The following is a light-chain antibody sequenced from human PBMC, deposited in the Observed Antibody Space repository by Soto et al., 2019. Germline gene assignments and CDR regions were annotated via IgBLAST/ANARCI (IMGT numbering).Light chain of an antibody. CDR3: CSYTSMSTGV. Sequence: QSALTQPASVSGSPGQTITISCTGTSSNVGSYNYVSWYQQHPGKAPKLMIYEVSNRPSGVSNRFSGSKSGNTASLTISVREAEDEDNYYCCSYTSMSTGVFGGGTQLTVL. CDR2: EVS. J-gene: IGLJ3*02. CDR1: SSNVGSYNY. V-gene: IGLV2-14*01.